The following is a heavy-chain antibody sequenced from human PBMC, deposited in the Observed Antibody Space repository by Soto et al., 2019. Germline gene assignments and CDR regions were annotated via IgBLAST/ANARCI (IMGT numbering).Heavy chain of an antibody. CDR3: EVAPTVTSISSY. J-gene: IGHJ4*02. Sequence: GGSLRLSCAASGFTLSNYAMSWVRQAPGKGLEWVSVISGDGAVTYYADYVRGRFTISRDNSRNTLYLQMNSLGVDDTAVYYCEVAPTVTSISSYWGQGTLVTVSS. CDR2: ISGDGAVT. V-gene: IGHV3-23*01. D-gene: IGHD4-17*01. CDR1: GFTLSNYA.